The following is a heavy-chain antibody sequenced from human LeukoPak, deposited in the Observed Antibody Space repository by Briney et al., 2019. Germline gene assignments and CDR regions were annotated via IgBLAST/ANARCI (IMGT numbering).Heavy chain of an antibody. CDR1: GFTFSSYE. Sequence: GGSLRLSCAASGFTFSSYEMNWVRQAPGKGLEWVSYIDSVKGRFTISRDNAKNSLYLQTNSLRGDDTAVYYCARAGGDTAVVFDAFDIWGQGTMVTVSS. D-gene: IGHD5-18*01. V-gene: IGHV3-48*03. CDR2: I. J-gene: IGHJ3*02. CDR3: ARAGGDTAVVFDAFDI.